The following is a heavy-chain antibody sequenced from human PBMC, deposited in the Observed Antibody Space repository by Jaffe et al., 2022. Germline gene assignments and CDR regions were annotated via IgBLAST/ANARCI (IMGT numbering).Heavy chain of an antibody. CDR2: IYWNDDK. Sequence: QITLKESGPTLVKPTQTLTLTCTFSGFSLSTARVGVGWIRQPPGEALEWLGIIYWNDDKRYSPSLKSRLTFTKDTSKNQVVLTMTNMDPVDTATYYCAHSTSGYEIKAGVFDYWGQGALVTVSS. CDR1: GFSLSTARVG. CDR3: AHSTSGYEIKAGVFDY. D-gene: IGHD5-12*01. J-gene: IGHJ4*02. V-gene: IGHV2-5*01.